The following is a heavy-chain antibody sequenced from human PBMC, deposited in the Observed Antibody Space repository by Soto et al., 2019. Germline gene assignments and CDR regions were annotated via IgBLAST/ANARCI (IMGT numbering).Heavy chain of an antibody. CDR2: IIPIFGTA. J-gene: IGHJ6*02. CDR3: ASGYSGYDSSYYYGMDV. CDR1: GGTFSSYA. D-gene: IGHD5-12*01. Sequence: ASVEVSCKASGGTFSSYAISWVRQAPGQGLEWMGGIIPIFGTANYAQKFQGRVTITADESTSTAYMELSSLRSEDTAVYYCASGYSGYDSSYYYGMDVWGQGTTVTVSS. V-gene: IGHV1-69*13.